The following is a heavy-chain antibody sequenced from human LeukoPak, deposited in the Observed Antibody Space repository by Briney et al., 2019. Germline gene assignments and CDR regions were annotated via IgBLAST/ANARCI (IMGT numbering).Heavy chain of an antibody. CDR3: AKDRDSGYDRYYYYGMDV. V-gene: IGHV3-30*18. J-gene: IGHJ6*02. D-gene: IGHD5-12*01. CDR2: ISYDGSNK. Sequence: GRSLRLSCAASGFTFSSYGMHWVRQAPGKGLEWVAVISYDGSNKYYADSVKGRFTISRDNSKNTLYLQMNSLRAEDTAVYYCAKDRDSGYDRYYYYGMDVWGQGTTVTVSS. CDR1: GFTFSSYG.